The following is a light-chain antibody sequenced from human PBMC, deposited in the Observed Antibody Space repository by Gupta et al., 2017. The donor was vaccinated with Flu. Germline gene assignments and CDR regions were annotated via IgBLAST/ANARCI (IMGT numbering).Light chain of an antibody. V-gene: IGLV1-44*01. J-gene: IGLJ1*01. Sequence: QSVLTQPPSASGTPGQRVTISCSGSSSNIGSNTVNWYQQLPGTAPKLLIYRNNQRPSGVPDRFSGSKSGTSASLAISGLQSEDEADYYGAAWDGSLNSQYVVGTGTKVTVL. CDR2: RNN. CDR1: SSNIGSNT. CDR3: AAWDGSLNSQYV.